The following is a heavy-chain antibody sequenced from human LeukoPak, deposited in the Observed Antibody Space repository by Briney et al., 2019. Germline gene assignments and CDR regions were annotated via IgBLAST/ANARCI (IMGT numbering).Heavy chain of an antibody. V-gene: IGHV5-51*01. D-gene: IGHD2-2*01. CDR1: GYRFTSYW. CDR3: ARSMGYCSSTSCYVDY. Sequence: GESLKISCKGSGYRFTSYWIGWVRQMPGKGLEWMGIIYPGDSDTRYSPSFQGQVTISADKSISTAYLQWSSLKASDTAMYYCARSMGYCSSTSCYVDYWGQGTLVTVSS. CDR2: IYPGDSDT. J-gene: IGHJ4*02.